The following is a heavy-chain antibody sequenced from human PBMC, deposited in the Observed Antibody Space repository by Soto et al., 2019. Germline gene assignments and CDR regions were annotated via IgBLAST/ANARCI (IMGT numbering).Heavy chain of an antibody. CDR1: GFTFSNAW. V-gene: IGHV3-15*07. J-gene: IGHJ6*02. Sequence: GGSLRLSCAASGFTFSNAWMNWVRQAPGKGLEWVGRIKSKTDGGTTDYAAPVKGRFTISRDDSKNTLYLQMNRLKTEDTAGYYCTTVLHCSGGSCSPLHYYYYGMDVWGQGTTVTVSS. CDR3: TTVLHCSGGSCSPLHYYYYGMDV. CDR2: IKSKTDGGTT. D-gene: IGHD2-15*01.